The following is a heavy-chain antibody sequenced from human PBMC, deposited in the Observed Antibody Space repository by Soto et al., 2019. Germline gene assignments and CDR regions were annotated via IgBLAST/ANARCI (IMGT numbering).Heavy chain of an antibody. CDR3: ARGRGCISSSCYSDY. Sequence: GGSLRLSCAASGFTFSSYSMIWVRQAPGKGLEWVSYIHESSNTIFYADSVRGRFTISRDNAKNSLYLQMNSLRAEDTAVYYCARGRGCISSSCYSDYWGQGIVVTV. J-gene: IGHJ4*02. D-gene: IGHD2-2*01. V-gene: IGHV3-48*01. CDR1: GFTFSSYS. CDR2: IHESSNTI.